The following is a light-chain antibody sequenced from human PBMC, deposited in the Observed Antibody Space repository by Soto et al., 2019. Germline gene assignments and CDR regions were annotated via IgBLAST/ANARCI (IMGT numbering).Light chain of an antibody. CDR3: ETWDSNTWV. Sequence: QPVLTQSSSASASLGSSVKLTCTLSSGHSSYIIAWHQQQPGKAPRYLMKLEGSGSYNTGSGVPDRFSGSSSGADRYLTMSNLQFEDEADYYCETWDSNTWVFGGGTKFTVL. CDR1: SGHSSYI. V-gene: IGLV4-60*02. CDR2: LEGSGSY. J-gene: IGLJ3*02.